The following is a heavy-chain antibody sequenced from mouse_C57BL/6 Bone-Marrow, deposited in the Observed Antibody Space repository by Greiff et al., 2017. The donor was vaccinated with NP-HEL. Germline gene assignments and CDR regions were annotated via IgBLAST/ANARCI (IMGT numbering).Heavy chain of an antibody. D-gene: IGHD2-5*01. Sequence: VKLMESGPGLVQPSQSLSITCTVSGFSLTSYGVHWVRQSPGKGLEWLGVIWRGGSTDYNAAFISRLSISKDNSTSQVFFKMNSLQADDTAIYYCARNDYSNYYYAMDYWGQGTSVTVSS. CDR1: GFSLTSYG. J-gene: IGHJ4*01. CDR2: IWRGGST. CDR3: ARNDYSNYYYAMDY. V-gene: IGHV2-2*01.